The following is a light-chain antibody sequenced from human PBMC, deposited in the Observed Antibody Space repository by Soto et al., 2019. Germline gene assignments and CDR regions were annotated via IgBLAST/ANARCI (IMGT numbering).Light chain of an antibody. Sequence: DIQMTQSPSTLSASVGDRVTITCRASQSINNWLAWYQQKPGKAPKLLIYDGFSLESGVPLRFSGSGFGTEFTLTIRSLQPDDSATYYCQQYKRYSLTFGGGTKVEIK. CDR1: QSINNW. V-gene: IGKV1-5*01. CDR3: QQYKRYSLT. CDR2: DGF. J-gene: IGKJ4*01.